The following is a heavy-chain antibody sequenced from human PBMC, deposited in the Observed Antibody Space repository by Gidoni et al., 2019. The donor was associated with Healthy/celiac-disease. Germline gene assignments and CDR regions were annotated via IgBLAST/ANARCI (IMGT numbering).Heavy chain of an antibody. D-gene: IGHD6-6*01. V-gene: IGHV3-21*01. CDR2: ISSSSSYI. CDR1: GFTFSSYS. J-gene: IGHJ3*02. CDR3: ARGRGLLAARLAPKGDAFDI. Sequence: EVQLVESGGGLVKPGGSLRLSCAASGFTFSSYSMNWVRQAPGKGLVCVSSISSSSSYIYYADSVKGRFTISRDNAKNSLYLQMNSLRAEDTAVYYCARGRGLLAARLAPKGDAFDIWGQGTMVTVSS.